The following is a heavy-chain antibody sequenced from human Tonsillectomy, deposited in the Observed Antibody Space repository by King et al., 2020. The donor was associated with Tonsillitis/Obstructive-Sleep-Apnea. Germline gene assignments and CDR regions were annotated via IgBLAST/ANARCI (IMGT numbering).Heavy chain of an antibody. CDR2: SYPGDSNM. V-gene: IGHV5-51*01. CDR3: ARHHCSGTNCYFDC. CDR1: GYTFTNYW. Sequence: QLVQSGAEVKKPGESLRISCKGSGYTFTNYWIGWVRQMPGKGLEWMGISYPGDSNMRYSPSFQGQVTISTDKSISTAFLQWSSLKASDTAMYYCARHHCSGTNCYFDCWGQGTLVTVSS. J-gene: IGHJ4*02. D-gene: IGHD2-15*01.